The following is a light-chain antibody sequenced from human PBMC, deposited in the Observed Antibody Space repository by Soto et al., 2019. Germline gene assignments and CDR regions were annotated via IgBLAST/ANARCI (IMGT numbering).Light chain of an antibody. Sequence: QSVLTQPPSASETPGQRVTISCSGSSSNIGTNTVNWYQQLPGTAPKLLIYSNNQRPSGVPDRISGSKSGTSASLAISGLQSEDEADYYCAAWADSVTGWVFGGGTKLTVL. J-gene: IGLJ3*02. V-gene: IGLV1-44*01. CDR2: SNN. CDR3: AAWADSVTGWV. CDR1: SSNIGTNT.